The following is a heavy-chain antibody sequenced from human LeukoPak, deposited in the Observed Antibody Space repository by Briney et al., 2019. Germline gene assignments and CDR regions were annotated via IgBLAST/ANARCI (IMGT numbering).Heavy chain of an antibody. CDR1: GFIFTDYG. V-gene: IGHV3-30*02. J-gene: IGHJ3*02. CDR3: ARDCSSTSCFDAFDI. Sequence: GGPLRLSCAASGFIFTDYGMHWVRQAPGKGLEWLTFIRYDGSDKYYADSVKGRFTISRDNSKNSLYLQMNSLRAEDTAVYYCARDCSSTSCFDAFDIWGQGTMVTVSS. D-gene: IGHD2-2*01. CDR2: IRYDGSDK.